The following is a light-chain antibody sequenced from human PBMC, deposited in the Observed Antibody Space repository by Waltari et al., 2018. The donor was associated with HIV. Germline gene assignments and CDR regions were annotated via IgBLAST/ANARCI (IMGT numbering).Light chain of an antibody. CDR3: QSSDSSNWV. CDR2: EDN. J-gene: IGLJ3*02. CDR1: SGSIAANY. Sequence: NFMLTQPHSVSGSPGKTVTISCTRSSGSIAANYVQWYQQRPGSAPTTVIYEDNQRPSGVPVRFSGSIDSSSNSASLSISGLKTEDEADYYCQSSDSSNWVFGGGTKVTVL. V-gene: IGLV6-57*03.